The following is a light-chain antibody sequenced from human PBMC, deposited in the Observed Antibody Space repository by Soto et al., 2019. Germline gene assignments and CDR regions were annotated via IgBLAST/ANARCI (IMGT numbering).Light chain of an antibody. CDR3: QQRTNWATYT. CDR2: DAS. V-gene: IGKV3-11*01. Sequence: EIVLTQSPATLSLSPGERATLSCRASQSVSSYLAWYQQNPGQAPRLLIYDASNRATSIPARFSGSGSGTDFTLTISSPEHEDFAVYYCQQRTNWATYTFGQGTKPEI. J-gene: IGKJ2*01. CDR1: QSVSSY.